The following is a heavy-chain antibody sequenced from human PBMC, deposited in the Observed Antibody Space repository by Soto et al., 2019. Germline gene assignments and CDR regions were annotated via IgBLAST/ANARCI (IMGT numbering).Heavy chain of an antibody. CDR3: ARDRSGYSGYDITGMDV. D-gene: IGHD5-12*01. V-gene: IGHV3-30-3*01. CDR2: ISYDGSNK. J-gene: IGHJ6*02. Sequence: GGSLRLSCAASGFTFSSYAMHWVRQAPGKGLEWVAVISYDGSNKYYADSVKGRFTISRDNSKNTLYPQMNSLRAEDTAVYYCARDRSGYSGYDITGMDVWGQGTTVTVSS. CDR1: GFTFSSYA.